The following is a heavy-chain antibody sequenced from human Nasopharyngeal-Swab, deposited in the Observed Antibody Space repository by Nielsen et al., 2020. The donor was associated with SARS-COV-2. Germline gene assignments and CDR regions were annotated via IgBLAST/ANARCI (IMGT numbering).Heavy chain of an antibody. D-gene: IGHD1-26*01. CDR2: VYYSGST. V-gene: IGHV4-39*01. J-gene: IGHJ4*02. CDR1: GASISTSDYY. CDR3: ARGYGSFPYYFDH. Sequence: SETLSLTCTVSGASISTSDYYWGWIRQPPGKGLEWIGTVYYSGSTYYNPSLKSRVTISVDTSKNQFSLKLNSVTATDTAVYYCARGYGSFPYYFDHWGQGTLVTVSS.